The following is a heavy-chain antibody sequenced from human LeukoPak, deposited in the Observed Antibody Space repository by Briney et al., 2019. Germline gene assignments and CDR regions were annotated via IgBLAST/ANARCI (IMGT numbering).Heavy chain of an antibody. V-gene: IGHV1-3*01. CDR2: INAGNGNT. CDR1: GYTCTTYA. J-gene: IGHJ4*02. D-gene: IGHD2-21*02. CDR3: ARGHSSVVTAIPYYFDY. Sequence: ASVKVSCKASGYTCTTYAIHWVRQAPGQRLEWMGWINAGNGNTKYSQKCQGRVTITRDTSASTAYMELSSLRSEDTAVYYCARGHSSVVTAIPYYFDYWGQGALVTVSS.